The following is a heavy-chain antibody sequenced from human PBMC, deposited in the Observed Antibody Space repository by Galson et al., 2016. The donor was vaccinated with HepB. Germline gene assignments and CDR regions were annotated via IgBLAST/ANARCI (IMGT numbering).Heavy chain of an antibody. CDR2: VPYDGRNK. Sequence: SLRLSCAASGFIFSSYDMHWVRQAPGKGLEWVAVVPYDGRNKYYADSVEGRFTISRDISENTVYLQMNSLRGEDTAVYYCAREIPHMVHGGLDYWGQGTLVTVSS. J-gene: IGHJ4*02. V-gene: IGHV3-30*03. CDR1: GFIFSSYD. D-gene: IGHD2-2*02. CDR3: AREIPHMVHGGLDY.